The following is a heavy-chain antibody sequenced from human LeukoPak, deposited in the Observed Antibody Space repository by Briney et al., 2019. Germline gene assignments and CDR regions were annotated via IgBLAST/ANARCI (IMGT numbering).Heavy chain of an antibody. CDR1: GFTSTNTW. J-gene: IGHJ4*02. CDR3: TTALRLVQSPFNY. Sequence: PGGSLRLSCAASGFTSTNTWMTWVRQAPGKGLEWVGRIKSSSDGGTTDYAAPVKGRFTISRDDSKNTLYLQMNSLNTEDTAVYFCTTALRLVQSPFNYWGQGTLVTVSS. D-gene: IGHD5-24*01. CDR2: IKSSSDGGTT. V-gene: IGHV3-15*01.